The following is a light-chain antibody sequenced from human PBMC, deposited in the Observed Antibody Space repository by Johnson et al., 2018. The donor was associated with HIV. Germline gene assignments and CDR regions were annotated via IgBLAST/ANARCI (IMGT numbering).Light chain of an antibody. Sequence: QAVLTQPPSVSAAPGQKVTISCSGSSSNIGNNYVSWYQQLPGTAPKLLIYDNNKRPSGIPDRFSGSKSCTSATLGITVLQTGDEANYYCGTWDSSLSGVFGTGTKVTVL. CDR2: DNN. CDR3: GTWDSSLSGV. V-gene: IGLV1-51*01. J-gene: IGLJ1*01. CDR1: SSNIGNNY.